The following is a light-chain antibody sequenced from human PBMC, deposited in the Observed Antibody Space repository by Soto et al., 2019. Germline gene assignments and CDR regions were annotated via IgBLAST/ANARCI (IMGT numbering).Light chain of an antibody. Sequence: EIVLTQSPGTLSLSPGERATFSCRASQSVSSSYIAWYQQKRGQAPRRLIYDGSNRATGIPARFSGSGSGTELTLTISSLQSDDFAVYHCQQYGSSLGVTFGGGTKVDIK. CDR2: DGS. J-gene: IGKJ4*01. CDR3: QQYGSSLGVT. V-gene: IGKV3-20*01. CDR1: QSVSSSY.